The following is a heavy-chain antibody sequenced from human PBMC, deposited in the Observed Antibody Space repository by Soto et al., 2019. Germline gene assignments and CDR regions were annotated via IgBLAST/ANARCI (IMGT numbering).Heavy chain of an antibody. CDR1: GFTVSSNY. CDR2: IYSGGRT. V-gene: IGHV3-53*01. D-gene: IGHD3-22*01. Sequence: GGSLRLSCAASGFTVSSNYMSWVRQAPGKGLEWVSVIYSGGRTYYADSVKGRFTISRDNSKNTLYLQMNSLRAEDTAVYYCAKEQDDSSHTPAYWGQGTLVTVSS. CDR3: AKEQDDSSHTPAY. J-gene: IGHJ4*02.